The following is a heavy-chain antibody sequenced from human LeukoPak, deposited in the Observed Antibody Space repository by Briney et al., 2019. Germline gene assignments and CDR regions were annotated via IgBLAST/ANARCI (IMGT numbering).Heavy chain of an antibody. CDR2: IYSGGST. D-gene: IGHD6-13*01. Sequence: GGSLRLSCAASGFTVSSNYMSWVRQAPGKGVEWVSVIYSGGSTYYADSVKGRFTISRDNSKNTLYVQMNSLRAEDTAVYYCASGLNKAAGEEVRDYWGQGTLVTVSS. J-gene: IGHJ4*02. V-gene: IGHV3-53*01. CDR3: ASGLNKAAGEEVRDY. CDR1: GFTVSSNY.